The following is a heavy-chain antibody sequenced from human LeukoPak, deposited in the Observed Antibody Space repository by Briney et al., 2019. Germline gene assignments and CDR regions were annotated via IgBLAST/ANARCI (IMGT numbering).Heavy chain of an antibody. Sequence: ASVKVSCKASGYTFTSYGISWVRQAPVQGLKWMGWISAYIGNTNYAQKLQGRVTMTTDTSTSTAYMELRSLRSDDTAVYYCARAVPGYDFWSGYLSGNAFDIWGQGTMVTVSS. V-gene: IGHV1-18*01. CDR2: ISAYIGNT. CDR3: ARAVPGYDFWSGYLSGNAFDI. CDR1: GYTFTSYG. J-gene: IGHJ3*02. D-gene: IGHD3-3*01.